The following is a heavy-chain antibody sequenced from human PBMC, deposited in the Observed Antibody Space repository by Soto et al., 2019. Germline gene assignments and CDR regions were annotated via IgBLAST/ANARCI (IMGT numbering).Heavy chain of an antibody. CDR3: ARDRQNYGSFDY. V-gene: IGHV1-18*01. Sequence: QVQLVQSGAEVKKPGASVKVSCTASGYTFTNYGISWVRQAPGQGLEWMGWISGYNGITNIAQNFQGRVTMTTDTSTSTVYMELRSLRSDDTAVYFCARDRQNYGSFDYWGQGSLVTVSS. J-gene: IGHJ4*02. CDR2: ISGYNGIT. CDR1: GYTFTNYG. D-gene: IGHD4-17*01.